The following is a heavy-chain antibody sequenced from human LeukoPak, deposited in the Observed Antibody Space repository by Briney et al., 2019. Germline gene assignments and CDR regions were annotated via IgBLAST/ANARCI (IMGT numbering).Heavy chain of an antibody. CDR3: ARSSFGVVPLSYFDY. Sequence: ASVKVSCKASGYTFTGYYMHWVRQAPGQGLEWMGWINPNSGGTNYAQKFQGRVTMTRDTSISTAYMELSRLRSDDTAVYYCARSSFGVVPLSYFDYWGQGTLVTVSS. CDR2: INPNSGGT. D-gene: IGHD3-3*01. V-gene: IGHV1-2*02. CDR1: GYTFTGYY. J-gene: IGHJ4*02.